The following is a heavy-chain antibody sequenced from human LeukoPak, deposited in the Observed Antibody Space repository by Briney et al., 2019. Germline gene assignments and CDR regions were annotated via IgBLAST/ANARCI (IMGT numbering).Heavy chain of an antibody. CDR3: ARGLDTAMAFDY. J-gene: IGHJ4*02. Sequence: GGSLRLSCAASGFTFSDYYMSWIRQAPGKGLEWVSYISSSGTTIYYADSVKGRFTISRDDAKNSLYLQMNNLRAEDTAIYYCARGLDTAMAFDYWGQGTLVTVSS. CDR1: GFTFSDYY. D-gene: IGHD5-18*01. CDR2: ISSSGTTI. V-gene: IGHV3-11*01.